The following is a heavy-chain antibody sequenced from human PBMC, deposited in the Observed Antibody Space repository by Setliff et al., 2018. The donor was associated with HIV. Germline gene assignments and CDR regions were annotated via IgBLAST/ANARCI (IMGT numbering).Heavy chain of an antibody. V-gene: IGHV5-10-1*04. J-gene: IGHJ4*02. CDR1: GKSLSNYW. Sequence: PGESLKISCKGSGKSLSNYWINWVRQMPGKGLEWMGRIDPSDSYINYSPSFQGQVTISADKSINTAYLQWSSLKASDTAMYYCARGFYGDYYFDYWGQGTLVTVSS. D-gene: IGHD4-17*01. CDR3: ARGFYGDYYFDY. CDR2: IDPSDSYI.